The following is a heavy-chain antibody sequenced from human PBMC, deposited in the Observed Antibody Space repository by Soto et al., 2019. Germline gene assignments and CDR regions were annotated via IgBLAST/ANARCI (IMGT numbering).Heavy chain of an antibody. V-gene: IGHV3-30*19. Sequence: HPXGSLRLSGVVSGFTFSDFGMHWVRQSPGEGLAWVASISKDGLDRYYSESVKGRFTISRDDSKNTVFLQMNSLKVEDTAAYFCASPREGQWLVFDHWGQRTLVTVSS. CDR3: ASPREGQWLVFDH. CDR1: GFTFSDFG. J-gene: IGHJ4*02. CDR2: ISKDGLDR. D-gene: IGHD6-19*01.